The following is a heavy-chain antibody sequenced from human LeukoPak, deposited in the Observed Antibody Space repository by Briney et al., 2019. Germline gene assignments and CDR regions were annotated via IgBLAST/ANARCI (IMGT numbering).Heavy chain of an antibody. CDR3: ARDIGWLQLGVLDY. D-gene: IGHD5-24*01. Sequence: GGSLRLSCVGSGFNFSSFVMNWVRQAPGKGLEWVSGINWNGGSTGYADSVKGRFTISRDNAKNSLYLQMNSLRAEDTALYYCARDIGWLQLGVLDYWGQGTLVTVSS. J-gene: IGHJ4*02. V-gene: IGHV3-20*04. CDR1: GFNFSSFV. CDR2: INWNGGST.